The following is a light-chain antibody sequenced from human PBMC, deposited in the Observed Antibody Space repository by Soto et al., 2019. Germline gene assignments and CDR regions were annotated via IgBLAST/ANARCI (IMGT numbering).Light chain of an antibody. V-gene: IGKV1-16*02. J-gene: IGKJ1*01. CDR2: ATY. CDR3: QQYDSFPRT. Sequence: DIQMTQSPSSLSASVGDRVTITCRASQGINTYLAWFQQKPGRAPKSLIYATYRLQSGVPSKFSGSGSGTDYNLTISSLQPEDIATYYCQQYDSFPRTFDQGTKVEIK. CDR1: QGINTY.